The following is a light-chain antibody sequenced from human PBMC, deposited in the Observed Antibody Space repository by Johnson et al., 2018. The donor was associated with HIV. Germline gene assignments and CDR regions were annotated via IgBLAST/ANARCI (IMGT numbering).Light chain of an antibody. CDR3: GTWNSSLSVLYV. J-gene: IGLJ1*01. CDR2: DNN. Sequence: QSVLTQPPSVSAAPGQKVTISCSGSSSNIGNNFVSWYQQVPGTAPKLLIYDNNKRPSWIPDRFSGSQSGTSATLAIPRLQTGDEADYYCGTWNSSLSVLYVFGTGTTVTVL. CDR1: SSNIGNNF. V-gene: IGLV1-51*01.